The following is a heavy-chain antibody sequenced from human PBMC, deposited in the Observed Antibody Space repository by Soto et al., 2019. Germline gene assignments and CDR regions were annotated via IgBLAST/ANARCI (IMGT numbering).Heavy chain of an antibody. CDR2: IGGSGEGT. Sequence: EVQLLESGGGKVQPGGPLRLSCAASGFSFSSYAMAWVRQAPGKGLEWVSLIGGSGEGTHYTDSVRGRFSISRDNSQNTLFLQMNSLRADDTAIYYCAKDSAGWFAS. V-gene: IGHV3-23*01. CDR1: GFSFSSYA. CDR3: AKDSAGWFAS. D-gene: IGHD2-15*01. J-gene: IGHJ5*01.